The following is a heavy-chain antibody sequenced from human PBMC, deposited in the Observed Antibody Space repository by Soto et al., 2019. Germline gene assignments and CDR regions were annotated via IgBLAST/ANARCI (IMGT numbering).Heavy chain of an antibody. V-gene: IGHV4-31*03. Sequence: SETLSLTCTVSGGSISSGGYYWSWIRQHPGEGLEWIGYIYYSGSTYYNPSLKSRVTISVDTSKNQFSLKLSSVTAADTAVYYCARAYGGNPLFDYWGQGTLVTVSS. D-gene: IGHD4-17*01. CDR2: IYYSGST. CDR3: ARAYGGNPLFDY. CDR1: GGSISSGGYY. J-gene: IGHJ4*02.